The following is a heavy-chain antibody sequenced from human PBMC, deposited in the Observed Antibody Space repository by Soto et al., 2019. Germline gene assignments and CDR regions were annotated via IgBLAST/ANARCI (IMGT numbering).Heavy chain of an antibody. J-gene: IGHJ4*02. V-gene: IGHV4-34*01. CDR3: ARDPLLGCSGGSCYEFDY. Sequence: QVQLQQWGAGLLKPSETLSLTCAVYGGSFSGYYWSWIRQPPGKGLEWIGEINHSGSTNYNQSLKSRVTISVDTSKQQFSPKLSSGTAADTAVYYCARDPLLGCSGGSCYEFDYWGQGTLVTVSS. D-gene: IGHD2-15*01. CDR2: INHSGST. CDR1: GGSFSGYY.